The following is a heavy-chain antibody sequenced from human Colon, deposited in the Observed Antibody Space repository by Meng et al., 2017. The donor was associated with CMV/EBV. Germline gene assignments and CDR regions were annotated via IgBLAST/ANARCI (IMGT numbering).Heavy chain of an antibody. V-gene: IGHV1-18*01. CDR1: GYNFNIYG. Sequence: KVSCKASGYNFNIYGIIWVRQAPGQGLEWMGWISGYNGNTNYAPKFQDRVTLTTDTSTSTAYLELRSLRSDDTAVYYCARLELKYCTGDSCSFLNWFDPWGQGTLVTVSS. J-gene: IGHJ5*02. CDR3: ARLELKYCTGDSCSFLNWFDP. D-gene: IGHD2-15*01. CDR2: ISGYNGNT.